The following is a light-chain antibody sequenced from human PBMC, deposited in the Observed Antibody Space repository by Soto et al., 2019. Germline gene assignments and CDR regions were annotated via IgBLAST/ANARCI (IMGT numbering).Light chain of an antibody. Sequence: DIVLTQSPDSLAVSLGERATINCKSSQSILYSSKNKNYLAWYQQKPGQPPNLLIYWASTRESGVPDRFSGCGSGTDFTLTISSLQAEDVAVYYSQQYYSTPWTIGQGTQVEIK. CDR3: QQYYSTPWT. J-gene: IGKJ1*01. V-gene: IGKV4-1*01. CDR2: WAS. CDR1: QSILYSSKNKNY.